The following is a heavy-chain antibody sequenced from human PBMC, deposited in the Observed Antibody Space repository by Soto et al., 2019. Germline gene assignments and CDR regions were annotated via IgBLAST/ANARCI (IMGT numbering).Heavy chain of an antibody. D-gene: IGHD3-9*01. CDR2: ISSSSSYI. J-gene: IGHJ3*02. V-gene: IGHV3-21*01. Sequence: EVQLVESGGGLVKPGGSLRLSCAASGFTFSSYSMNWVRQAPGKGLEWVSSISSSSSYIYYADSVKGRFTISRDNAKNSLHLQRKSLRAEETAMYYCARDQGTGYYHIRPYEAFDIWGQGTMVTVSS. CDR1: GFTFSSYS. CDR3: ARDQGTGYYHIRPYEAFDI.